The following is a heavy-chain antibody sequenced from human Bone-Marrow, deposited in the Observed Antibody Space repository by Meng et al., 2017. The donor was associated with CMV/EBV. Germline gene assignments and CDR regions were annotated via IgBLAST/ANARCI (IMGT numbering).Heavy chain of an antibody. V-gene: IGHV4-34*01. CDR1: GGSFSGYY. J-gene: IGHJ5*02. Sequence: SETLSLTCAVYGGSFSGYYWSWIRQPPGKGLEWIGEINHSGSTNYNRSRKSRVTISVDTSKNQFSLKLSSVTAADTAVYYCARGRYDFWSGPFHNGFDPWGQGTLVTVSS. CDR3: ARGRYDFWSGPFHNGFDP. CDR2: INHSGST. D-gene: IGHD3-3*01.